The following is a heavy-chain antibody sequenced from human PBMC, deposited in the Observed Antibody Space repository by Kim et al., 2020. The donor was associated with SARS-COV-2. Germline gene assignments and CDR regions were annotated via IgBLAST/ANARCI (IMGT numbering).Heavy chain of an antibody. J-gene: IGHJ4*02. CDR3: AREDMAALFDY. V-gene: IGHV4-39*01. D-gene: IGHD6-13*01. Sequence: TNSKPSLKSGVAISVDTSKNQFSLKMSSVTAADTAVYYCAREDMAALFDYWGQGTLVTVSS. CDR2: T.